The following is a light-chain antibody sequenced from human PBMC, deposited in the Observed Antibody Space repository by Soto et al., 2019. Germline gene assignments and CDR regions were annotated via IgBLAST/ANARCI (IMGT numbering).Light chain of an antibody. CDR2: AAS. CDR1: QIINTNY. J-gene: IGKJ4*01. CDR3: QQYGSSPILA. V-gene: IGKV3-20*01. Sequence: EIVLTQSPGTLPSSPGERVTLSCRASQIINTNYLAWYQQRIGQAPRLLIYAASNRATGIPERFSGNGSGTDFTLTISRLEPDDFAVYYCQQYGSSPILAFGGGTKVEIK.